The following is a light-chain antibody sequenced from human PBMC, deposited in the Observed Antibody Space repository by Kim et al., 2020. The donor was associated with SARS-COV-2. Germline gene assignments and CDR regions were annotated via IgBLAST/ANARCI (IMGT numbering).Light chain of an antibody. CDR3: QHRSSWPWT. CDR1: QSVSSY. Sequence: EIVLTQSPGTLSLSPGERATLSCRASQSVSSYLAWYQQKPGQAPRLLIYAASNRATGNPARFSGSGSGTDFTLTISSLEPEDFAVYYCQHRSSWPWTFGQGTKVDIK. CDR2: AAS. J-gene: IGKJ1*01. V-gene: IGKV3-11*01.